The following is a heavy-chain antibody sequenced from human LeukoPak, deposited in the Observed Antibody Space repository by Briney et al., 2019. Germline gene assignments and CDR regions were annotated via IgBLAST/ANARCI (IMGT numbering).Heavy chain of an antibody. D-gene: IGHD4-11*01. J-gene: IGHJ4*02. V-gene: IGHV3-33*01. CDR2: IWSDGTNK. Sequence: PGGSLRLSCAAAGFTFNHYGMHWVRQAPGKGLEWVPVIWSDGTNKYYAASVKGRFTISRDDFDKTVCLQMSSLRPDDTGVYYCARDAQRGFDYSNSLQYWGQGTPVTVST. CDR3: ARDAQRGFDYSNSLQY. CDR1: GFTFNHYG.